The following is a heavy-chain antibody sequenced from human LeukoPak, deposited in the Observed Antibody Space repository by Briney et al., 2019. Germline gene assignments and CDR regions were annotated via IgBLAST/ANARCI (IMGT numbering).Heavy chain of an antibody. D-gene: IGHD3-22*01. Sequence: SETLSLTCAVSGGSISRGGYSWSWIRQPPGKGLEWIGYFYYSGSTNYNPSLKSRVTISVDTSKNQFSLKLSSVTAADTAVYYCARGRAVYYDSSGRRYYYYYYMDVWGKGTAVTVSS. CDR1: GGSISRGGYS. CDR2: FYYSGST. CDR3: ARGRAVYYDSSGRRYYYYYYMDV. V-gene: IGHV4-30-4*07. J-gene: IGHJ6*03.